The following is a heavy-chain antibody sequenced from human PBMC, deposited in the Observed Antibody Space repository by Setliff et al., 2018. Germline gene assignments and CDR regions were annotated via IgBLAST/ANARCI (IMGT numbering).Heavy chain of an antibody. J-gene: IGHJ3*02. CDR2: IFYGGST. CDR1: GASISSSSYY. CDR3: ARDPTSGALFRAFDI. Sequence: SETLSLTCTVSGASISSSSYYWAWIRQPPGRGLELIGSIFYGGSTYYNPSLKSRVTISIDASKNQFSLKLDSVTAADTAVYYCARDPTSGALFRAFDIWGQGTMVTVSS. D-gene: IGHD2-21*01. V-gene: IGHV4-39*07.